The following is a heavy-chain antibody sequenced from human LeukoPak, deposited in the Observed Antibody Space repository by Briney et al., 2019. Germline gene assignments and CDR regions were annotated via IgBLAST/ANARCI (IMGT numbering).Heavy chain of an antibody. Sequence: GGSLRLSCTASGFTLSYYGMHWARQAPGKGLELVALMWSDGSKTSYADSVKGRFTISRDISRNTLYQQMNSLRAEDTALYYCARDADTSAFYWYFDLWGRGTLVTVSS. CDR2: MWSDGSKT. J-gene: IGHJ2*01. CDR3: ARDADTSAFYWYFDL. V-gene: IGHV3-33*01. D-gene: IGHD3-22*01. CDR1: GFTLSYYG.